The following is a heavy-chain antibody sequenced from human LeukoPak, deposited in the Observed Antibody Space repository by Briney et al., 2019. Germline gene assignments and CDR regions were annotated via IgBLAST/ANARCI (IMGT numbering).Heavy chain of an antibody. J-gene: IGHJ4*02. Sequence: GGSLRLSCAASGFSPRNYWMHWVRQAPGKGLMWVSQISPDGSQTFYADSVRGRFTISRDNAKNTLFLQMDSLRAEDTALYYCVRSLRSADFWGQGTLVTVSS. CDR3: VRSLRSADF. CDR2: ISPDGSQT. CDR1: GFSPRNYW. V-gene: IGHV3-74*01.